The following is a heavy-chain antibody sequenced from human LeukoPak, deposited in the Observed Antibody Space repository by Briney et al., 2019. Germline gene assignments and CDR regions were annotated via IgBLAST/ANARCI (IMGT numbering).Heavy chain of an antibody. Sequence: GGSLRLSCEASGFALSFFAMSWLRQAPGKGLEWVSAISGSGGSTYYADSVKGRFTISRDNSKNTLYLQMNSLRAEDTAVYYCANDYYDSSGWGQGTLVTVSS. V-gene: IGHV3-23*01. D-gene: IGHD3-22*01. J-gene: IGHJ4*02. CDR3: ANDYYDSSG. CDR1: GFALSFFA. CDR2: ISGSGGST.